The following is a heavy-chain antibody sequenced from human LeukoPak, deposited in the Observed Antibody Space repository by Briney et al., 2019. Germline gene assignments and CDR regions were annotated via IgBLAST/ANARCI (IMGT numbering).Heavy chain of an antibody. CDR1: GFTFSSYA. Sequence: GRSLRLSCAASGFTFSSYAMHWVRQAPGKGLEWVAVISYDGSNKYYADSVKGRFTISRDNSKNTLYLQMNSLRAEDTAVYYCAYSWGSSGNDLVADYWGQGTLVTVSS. V-gene: IGHV3-30*04. CDR3: AYSWGSSGNDLVADY. J-gene: IGHJ4*02. CDR2: ISYDGSNK. D-gene: IGHD5-12*01.